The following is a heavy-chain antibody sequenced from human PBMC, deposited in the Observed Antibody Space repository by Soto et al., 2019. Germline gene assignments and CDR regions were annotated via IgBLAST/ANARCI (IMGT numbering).Heavy chain of an antibody. V-gene: IGHV1-58*01. D-gene: IGHD1-26*01. J-gene: IGHJ4*02. CDR1: GFTFTSSA. CDR3: ARHWLSGSSYY. Sequence: GASVKVSCKASGFTFTSSAVQWVRQARGQRLEWIGWIVVGSGNTNYAQKFQERVTITRDMSISTAYMELSSLRSEDTAVYYCARHWLSGSSYYWGQGTLVTVSS. CDR2: IVVGSGNT.